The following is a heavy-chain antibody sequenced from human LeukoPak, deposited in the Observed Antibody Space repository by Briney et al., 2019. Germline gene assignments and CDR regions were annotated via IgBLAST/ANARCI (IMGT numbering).Heavy chain of an antibody. D-gene: IGHD6-13*01. CDR3: AKVGIPAADY. Sequence: GSLRLSCAASGFTFRSYGMHWVRQAPGKGLEWVAFIRYDGRNEYYTDSVRGRFTISRDNSKNMLFLHMNTLRAEDTAVYYCAKVGIPAADYWGQGTLVTVSS. CDR1: GFTFRSYG. V-gene: IGHV3-30*02. J-gene: IGHJ4*02. CDR2: IRYDGRNE.